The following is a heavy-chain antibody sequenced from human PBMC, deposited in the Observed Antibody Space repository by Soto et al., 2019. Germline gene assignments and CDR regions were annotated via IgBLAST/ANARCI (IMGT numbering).Heavy chain of an antibody. CDR2: IIPIFGTA. Sequence: QVQLVQSGAEVKQPGSSVKVSCKASGGTFSSYAISWVRQAPGQGLEWMGGIIPIFGTANYAQKFQGRVTITADESTSTAYMELSSLRSEDTAVYYCARDQGRGYSSGWYGQYFQHWGQGTLVTVSS. CDR1: GGTFSSYA. J-gene: IGHJ1*01. V-gene: IGHV1-69*01. D-gene: IGHD6-19*01. CDR3: ARDQGRGYSSGWYGQYFQH.